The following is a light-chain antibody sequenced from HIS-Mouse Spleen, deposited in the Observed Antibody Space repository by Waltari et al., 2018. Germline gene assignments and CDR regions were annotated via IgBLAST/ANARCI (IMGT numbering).Light chain of an antibody. Sequence: SYVLTQPPSVSVAPGQTARITCGGHNIGSNSVHWYQQKPSQAPVLVVYDDSDRPSGIPERFSGSNSGNTATLTISRVEAGDEADYYCQVWDSSSDRVFGTGTKVTVL. J-gene: IGLJ1*01. CDR1: NIGSNS. V-gene: IGLV3-21*02. CDR2: DDS. CDR3: QVWDSSSDRV.